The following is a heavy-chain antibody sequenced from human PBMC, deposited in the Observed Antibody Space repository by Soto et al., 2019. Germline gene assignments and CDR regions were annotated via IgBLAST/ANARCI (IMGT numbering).Heavy chain of an antibody. CDR1: GFTLSRHT. Sequence: GGSLRLSCAASGFTLSRHTMNWVRQAPGKGLEWVSFIGSRTSDIYYADSVKGRFTISRDNAKNSLYLDLTRLRAEDTAVYFCVRDYYDTSGYPNTFDMWGQGTMVTVS. D-gene: IGHD3-22*01. CDR3: VRDYYDTSGYPNTFDM. V-gene: IGHV3-21*01. J-gene: IGHJ3*02. CDR2: IGSRTSDI.